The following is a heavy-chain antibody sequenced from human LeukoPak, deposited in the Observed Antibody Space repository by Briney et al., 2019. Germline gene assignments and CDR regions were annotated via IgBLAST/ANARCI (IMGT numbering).Heavy chain of an antibody. Sequence: GGSLRLSCAASRFTFNSYAMSWVRQAPGKGLEWVSVIGGSNGITFYVGSVKGRFTISRDNSKDTLYLQMNSLRAEDTAVYYCAKGNYGDYGFDYWGQGTLVAVSS. D-gene: IGHD4-17*01. CDR1: RFTFNSYA. CDR2: IGGSNGIT. CDR3: AKGNYGDYGFDY. J-gene: IGHJ4*02. V-gene: IGHV3-23*01.